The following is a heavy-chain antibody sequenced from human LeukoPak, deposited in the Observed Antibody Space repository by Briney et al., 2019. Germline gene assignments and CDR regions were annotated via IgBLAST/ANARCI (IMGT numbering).Heavy chain of an antibody. Sequence: PPETLSLTCTVSGGSINSYYWSWIRQPPGKGLEWIAYIYYSGSTSYNPSLKSRVTISVDTSKNQFSLKLNSVTAADTAMYYCARLFHPALSGNYPFDYWGQGTLVTVSS. CDR2: IYYSGST. V-gene: IGHV4-59*01. CDR3: ARLFHPALSGNYPFDY. CDR1: GGSINSYY. D-gene: IGHD1-26*01. J-gene: IGHJ4*02.